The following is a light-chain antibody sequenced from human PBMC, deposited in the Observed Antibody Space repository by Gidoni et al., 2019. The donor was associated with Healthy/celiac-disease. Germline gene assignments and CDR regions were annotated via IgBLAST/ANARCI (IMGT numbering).Light chain of an antibody. CDR1: ALPKQY. V-gene: IGLV3-25*03. CDR2: KDS. J-gene: IGLJ3*02. CDR3: QSADSSGTFWV. Sequence: SSELPQTPSVSVSPGQTARITCSGDALPKQYAYWYQQKPGQAPVLVIYKDSERPARIPERFSGSSSGTTVTLTISGVQAEDEADYYCQSADSSGTFWVFGGGTKLTVL.